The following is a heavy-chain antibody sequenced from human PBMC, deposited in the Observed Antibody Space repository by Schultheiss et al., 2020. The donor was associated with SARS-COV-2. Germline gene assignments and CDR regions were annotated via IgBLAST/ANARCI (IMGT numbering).Heavy chain of an antibody. Sequence: GVSLRLSCAASGFTFSSYAMHWVRQAPGKGLEYVSAISSNGGSTYYANSVKGRFTISRDNSKNTLYLQMGSLRAEDMAVYYCARVSSSWLGAFDIWGQGTMVTVSS. J-gene: IGHJ3*02. D-gene: IGHD6-13*01. CDR3: ARVSSSWLGAFDI. V-gene: IGHV3-64*01. CDR2: ISSNGGST. CDR1: GFTFSSYA.